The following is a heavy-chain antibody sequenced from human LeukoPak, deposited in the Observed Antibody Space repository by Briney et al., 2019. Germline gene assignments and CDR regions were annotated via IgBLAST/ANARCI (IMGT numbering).Heavy chain of an antibody. CDR3: ARDFGNSYCSSTSCSDY. D-gene: IGHD2-2*01. V-gene: IGHV3-66*01. CDR2: IYSGGST. J-gene: IGHJ4*02. Sequence: GGSLRLSCAASGFTFSSYAMSWVRQAPGKGLEWVSVIYSGGSTYYADSVKCRFTTSRDDSKNTLYLQMNSLRAEDTAVYYCARDFGNSYCSSTSCSDYWGQGTLVTVSS. CDR1: GFTFSSYA.